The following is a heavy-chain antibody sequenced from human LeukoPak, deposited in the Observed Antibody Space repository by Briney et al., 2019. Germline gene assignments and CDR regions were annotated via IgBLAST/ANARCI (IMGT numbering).Heavy chain of an antibody. Sequence: GGSLRLSCAASGFTFSAFSMNWVRQAPGKGLEWVSYITSSSSTIYYADSVKGRFTISRDNAKNSLYLQMNSLRAEDTAVYYCAREGIAAYNWFDPWGQGTLVTVSS. CDR3: AREGIAAYNWFDP. CDR2: ITSSSSTI. V-gene: IGHV3-48*01. J-gene: IGHJ5*02. CDR1: GFTFSAFS. D-gene: IGHD6-13*01.